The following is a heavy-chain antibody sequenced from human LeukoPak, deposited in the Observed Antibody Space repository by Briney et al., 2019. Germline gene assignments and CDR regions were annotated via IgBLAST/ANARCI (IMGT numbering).Heavy chain of an antibody. J-gene: IGHJ4*02. Sequence: GGSLRLSCAASGFTFSIYWMSWVRQAPGKGLEWVANIEEDGSKKYSVDSVKGRFTISRDNAKNSLYLQMNSLRDEDTAVYYCARGALAYCGGDCSLNNYFDYWGQGTLVTVSS. CDR2: IEEDGSKK. D-gene: IGHD2-21*02. V-gene: IGHV3-7*02. CDR1: GFTFSIYW. CDR3: ARGALAYCGGDCSLNNYFDY.